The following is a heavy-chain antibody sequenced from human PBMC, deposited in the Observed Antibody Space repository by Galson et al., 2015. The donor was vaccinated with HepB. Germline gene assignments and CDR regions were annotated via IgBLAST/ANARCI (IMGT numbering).Heavy chain of an antibody. J-gene: IGHJ6*03. D-gene: IGHD2-2*01. CDR2: IIPIFGTA. V-gene: IGHV1-69*13. CDR3: ARDIVVVPAALHYYYMDV. Sequence: SVKVSCKASGGTFSSYAISWVRQAPGQGLEWMGGIIPIFGTANYAQKFQGRVTITADESTSTAYMELSSLRSEDTAVYYCARDIVVVPAALHYYYMDVWGKGTTVTVSS. CDR1: GGTFSSYA.